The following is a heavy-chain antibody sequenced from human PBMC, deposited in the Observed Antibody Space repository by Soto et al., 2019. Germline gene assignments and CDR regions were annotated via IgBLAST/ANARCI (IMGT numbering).Heavy chain of an antibody. CDR1: GFTFSSYS. CDR2: ISSSSSYI. Sequence: EVQLVESGGGLVKPGGSLRLSCAASGFTFSSYSMNWVRQAPGKGLEWVSSISSSSSYIYYADSVKGRFTISKDNAKNSLYLQMNSLRAEDTAVYYCARGRGSYPNYFYYWGQGTLVTVSS. D-gene: IGHD1-26*01. V-gene: IGHV3-21*01. CDR3: ARGRGSYPNYFYY. J-gene: IGHJ4*02.